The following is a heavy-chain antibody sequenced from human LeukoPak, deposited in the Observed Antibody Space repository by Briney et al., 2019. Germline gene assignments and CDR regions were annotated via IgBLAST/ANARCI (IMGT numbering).Heavy chain of an antibody. CDR3: ARSCCSGNCYYFDY. Sequence: GESLKISCKGSGYTFSSYWIGWVRQMPGKGLEWMGIIYPGDSDTRYSPSFQGQVTISADKSINTAYLQWSSLKASDTAMYYCARSCCSGNCYYFDYWGPGTLVTVSS. V-gene: IGHV5-51*01. CDR1: GYTFSSYW. J-gene: IGHJ4*02. CDR2: IYPGDSDT. D-gene: IGHD2-15*01.